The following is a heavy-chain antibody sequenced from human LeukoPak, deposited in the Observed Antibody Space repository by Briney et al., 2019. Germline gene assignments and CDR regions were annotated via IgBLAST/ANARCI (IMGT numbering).Heavy chain of an antibody. CDR3: ARDIALGRIEY. CDR2: ISSDGSST. J-gene: IGHJ4*02. CDR1: GFTLSRYW. Sequence: QPGGSLRLSCAASGFTLSRYWVHWVRQAPGKGLVWVSRISSDGSSTTYADSVKGRFTISRDNAKNTVYLQMNSLRAEDTAVYYCARDIALGRIEYWGQGTLVTVSS. V-gene: IGHV3-74*03. D-gene: IGHD7-27*01.